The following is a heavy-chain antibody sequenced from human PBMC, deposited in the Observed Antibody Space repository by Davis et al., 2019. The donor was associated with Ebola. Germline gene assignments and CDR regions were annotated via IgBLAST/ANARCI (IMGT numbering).Heavy chain of an antibody. CDR1: GGSFSGYY. Sequence: MPSETLSLTCAVYGGSFSGYYWSWIRQPPGKGLEWIGEINHSGSTNYNPSLKSRVTISVDTSKNQFSLKLSSVTAADTAVYYCARKTTVTTGMDVWGQGTTVTVSS. J-gene: IGHJ6*02. V-gene: IGHV4-34*01. CDR2: INHSGST. D-gene: IGHD4-17*01. CDR3: ARKTTVTTGMDV.